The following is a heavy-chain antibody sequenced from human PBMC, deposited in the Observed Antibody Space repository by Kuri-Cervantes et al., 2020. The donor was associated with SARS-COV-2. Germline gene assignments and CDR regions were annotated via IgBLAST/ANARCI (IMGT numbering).Heavy chain of an antibody. J-gene: IGHJ5*02. D-gene: IGHD1-26*01. V-gene: IGHV4-59*01. CDR2: IYYSGST. CDR3: ARASGSYYSWFDP. Sequence: SQTLSLTCAVYGGSFSGYSWGWIRQPPGKGLEWIGYIYYSGSTNYNPSLKSRVTISVDTSKNQFSLKLSSVTAADTAVYYCARASGSYYSWFDPWGQGTLVTVSS. CDR1: GGSFSGYS.